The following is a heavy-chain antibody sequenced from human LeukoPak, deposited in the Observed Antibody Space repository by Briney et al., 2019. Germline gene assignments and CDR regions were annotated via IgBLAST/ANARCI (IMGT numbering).Heavy chain of an antibody. CDR2: IYYSGST. D-gene: IGHD3-10*01. CDR1: GGSISSYY. V-gene: IGHV4-59*12. J-gene: IGHJ6*03. Sequence: SETLSLTCTVSGGSISSYYWSWIRQPPGKGLEWIGYIYYSGSTNYNPSLKSRVTISVDTSKNQFSLKLSSVTAADTAVYYCARVTAMVRGVTYYYYMDVWGKGTTVTVSS. CDR3: ARVTAMVRGVTYYYYMDV.